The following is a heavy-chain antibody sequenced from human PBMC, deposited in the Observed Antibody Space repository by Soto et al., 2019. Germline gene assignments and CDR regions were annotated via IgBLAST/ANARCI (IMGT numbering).Heavy chain of an antibody. J-gene: IGHJ4*02. Sequence: GESLKISCKGSGYSFTSYWIGWVRQMPGKGLESMGIIYPGDSDTRYSPSFQGQVTISADKSISTAYLQWSSLRAEDTARYYCAKISDSTGFYDLWGQGTPVTVSS. CDR2: IYPGDSDT. V-gene: IGHV5-51*01. CDR3: AKISDSTGFYDL. D-gene: IGHD3-22*01. CDR1: GYSFTSYW.